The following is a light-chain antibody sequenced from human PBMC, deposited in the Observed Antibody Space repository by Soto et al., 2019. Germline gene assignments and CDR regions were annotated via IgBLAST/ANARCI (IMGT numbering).Light chain of an antibody. V-gene: IGKV3-20*01. J-gene: IGKJ1*01. CDR2: GAS. CDR1: QSVSSNY. CDR3: QQYGSSPST. Sequence: EIVLTQSPGTLSLSPGERATLSCRASQSVSSNYITWYQQKPGQAPRRLIFGASSRATGIPDRFSGSGSGTDFTLTISRLEPEDFAVYYCQQYGSSPSTFXQGTKV.